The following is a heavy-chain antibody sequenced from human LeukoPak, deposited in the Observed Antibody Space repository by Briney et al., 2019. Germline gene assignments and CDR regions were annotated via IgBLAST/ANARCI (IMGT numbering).Heavy chain of an antibody. Sequence: GGSLRLSCAASVFTFSSYEMNWVRQAPGKGLEWVSYISSSGSTIYYADSVKGRFTISRDNAKNSLYLQMNSLRAEDTAVYYCARRGAYYYYGMDVWGQGTTVTVSS. D-gene: IGHD3-10*01. V-gene: IGHV3-48*03. CDR3: ARRGAYYYYGMDV. CDR2: ISSSGSTI. CDR1: VFTFSSYE. J-gene: IGHJ6*02.